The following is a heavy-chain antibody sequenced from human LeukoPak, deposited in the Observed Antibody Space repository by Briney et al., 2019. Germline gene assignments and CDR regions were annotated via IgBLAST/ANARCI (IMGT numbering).Heavy chain of an antibody. CDR1: GYPFTTYG. CDR3: ARSSMVRGVMGWFDP. Sequence: ASVKVSCKASGYPFTTYGITWVRQAPGQGLEWMGWISTYNGGTNYAQKFQGRVTMTTDTSTSTAYIELRSLTSDDTAVYYCARSSMVRGVMGWFDPWGQGTLVTVST. V-gene: IGHV1-18*01. J-gene: IGHJ5*02. CDR2: ISTYNGGT. D-gene: IGHD3-10*01.